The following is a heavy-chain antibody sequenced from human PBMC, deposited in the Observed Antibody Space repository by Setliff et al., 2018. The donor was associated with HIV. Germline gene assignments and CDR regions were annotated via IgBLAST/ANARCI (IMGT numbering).Heavy chain of an antibody. CDR3: VRGVTRDSSGYYRDEYFQH. Sequence: ASVKVSCKASGYTLNTYGISWVRQAPGQGLEWMGWISPYNGDTRYAQSLQGRVTLTTDTSTNTAYMEMRTLRSDDTAVYYCVRGVTRDSSGYYRDEYFQHWGQGTLVTVSS. J-gene: IGHJ1*01. D-gene: IGHD3-22*01. V-gene: IGHV1-18*01. CDR1: GYTLNTYG. CDR2: ISPYNGDT.